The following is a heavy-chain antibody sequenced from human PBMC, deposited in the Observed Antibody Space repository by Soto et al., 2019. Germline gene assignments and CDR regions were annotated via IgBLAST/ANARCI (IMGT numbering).Heavy chain of an antibody. CDR1: GGSFSSDT. V-gene: IGHV1-69*02. CDR2: IIPILGIA. J-gene: IGHJ4*02. D-gene: IGHD3-10*01. Sequence: QVQLVQSGAEVKKPGSSVKVSCKASGGSFSSDTISWVRQAPGQGLEWMGRIIPILGIANYAQKFQGRVTITADKSTSTAYMELSSLRSEDTAVYYCARGYYGSGSYTFDYWGQGTLVTVSS. CDR3: ARGYYGSGSYTFDY.